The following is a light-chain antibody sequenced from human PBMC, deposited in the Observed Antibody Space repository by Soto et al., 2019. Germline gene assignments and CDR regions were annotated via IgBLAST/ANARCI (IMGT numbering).Light chain of an antibody. CDR3: VLYMGSGISI. CDR1: SGSVSSSSY. V-gene: IGLV8-61*01. Sequence: QTVVTQEPSFSVSPGGTVTLTCGLSSGSVSSSSYPSWYQQTPGQAPRTLLYSTNTRSSGVPDRFSGSILGNKAALTITGAQADDESDYYCVLYMGSGISIFGGGTQLTVL. CDR2: STN. J-gene: IGLJ2*01.